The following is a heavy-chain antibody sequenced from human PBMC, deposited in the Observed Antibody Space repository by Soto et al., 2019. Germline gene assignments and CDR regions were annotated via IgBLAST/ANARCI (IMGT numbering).Heavy chain of an antibody. V-gene: IGHV3-33*01. CDR1: GFTFSSYG. J-gene: IGHJ4*02. CDR2: IWYDGSNK. Sequence: QVQLVESGGGVVQPGRSLRLSCAASGFTFSSYGMHWVRQAPGKGLEWVAVIWYDGSNKYYADSVKGRFTISRDNSKNTLYLQMNSLRAEDTAVYYCARGGLRPPRNPYYFDYWGQGTLVTVSS. D-gene: IGHD5-12*01. CDR3: ARGGLRPPRNPYYFDY.